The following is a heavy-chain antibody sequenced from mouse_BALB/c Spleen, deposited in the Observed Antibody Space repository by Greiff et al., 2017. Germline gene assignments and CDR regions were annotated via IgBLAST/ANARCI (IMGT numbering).Heavy chain of an antibody. D-gene: IGHD2-1*01. CDR3: ARFGGNHAMDY. J-gene: IGHJ4*01. CDR2: IDTSDSYT. V-gene: IGHV1-69*01. Sequence: QVQLQQPGAELVMPGASVKMSCKASGYTFTDYWMHWVKQRPGQGLEWIGAIDTSDSYTSYNQKFKGKATLTVDESSSTAYMQLSSLTSEDSAVYYCARFGGNHAMDYWGQGTSVTVSS. CDR1: GYTFTDYW.